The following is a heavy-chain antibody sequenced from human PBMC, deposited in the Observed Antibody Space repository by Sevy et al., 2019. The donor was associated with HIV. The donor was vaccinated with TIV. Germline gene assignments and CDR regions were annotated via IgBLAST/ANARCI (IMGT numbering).Heavy chain of an antibody. Sequence: GGSLRLSCVASGFTFNNYAMSWVRQAPGKGLEWVSVISGSGGGTNYADSVKGRFTISRDNSKNTLYLQMNTLRDEDTAVYYCAKLILVVVAPGSRFDFWGQGALVTVSS. CDR1: GFTFNNYA. CDR2: ISGSGGGT. J-gene: IGHJ4*02. CDR3: AKLILVVVAPGSRFDF. D-gene: IGHD2-15*01. V-gene: IGHV3-23*01.